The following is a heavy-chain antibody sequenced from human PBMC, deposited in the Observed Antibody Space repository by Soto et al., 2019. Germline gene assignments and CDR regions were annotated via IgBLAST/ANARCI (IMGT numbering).Heavy chain of an antibody. J-gene: IGHJ4*02. D-gene: IGHD5-18*01. CDR2: INPNSGGT. CDR3: ARGGYSYGEYYFDY. Sequence: ASVKVSCKASGYTFTGYYMHWVRQAPGQGLEWMGWINPNSGGTNYAQKFQGWVTMTRDTSISTAYMELSRLRSDDTAVYYCARGGYSYGEYYFDYWGQGTLVTVSS. V-gene: IGHV1-2*04. CDR1: GYTFTGYY.